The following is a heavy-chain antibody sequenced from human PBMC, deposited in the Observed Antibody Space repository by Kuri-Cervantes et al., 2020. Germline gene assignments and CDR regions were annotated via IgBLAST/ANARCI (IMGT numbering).Heavy chain of an antibody. D-gene: IGHD6-6*01. V-gene: IGHV1-3*01. CDR3: ARGKSIAARRAYSHWFDP. CDR2: INAGNGNT. J-gene: IGHJ5*02. CDR1: GYTFTTYA. Sequence: ASVKVSCKASGYTFTTYAMHWVRQAPGQRLEWMGWINAGNGNTKYSQKFQGRVTITRDTSASRAYMELSSLRSEDTAVYFCARGKSIAARRAYSHWFDPWGQGTLVTVSS.